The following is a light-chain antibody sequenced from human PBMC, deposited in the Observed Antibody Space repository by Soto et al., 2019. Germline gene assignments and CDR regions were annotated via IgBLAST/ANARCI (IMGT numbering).Light chain of an antibody. CDR1: QSISTW. CDR2: GAS. Sequence: DIQMTQSPSTLSASVGDRVTITCRASQSISTWLAWYQQKPGKAPKVLIYGASSLESGVPSRFSGSGSGTEFTLTISSLQPDDFATYYCQQYDTLSTFGPGTKVDIK. CDR3: QQYDTLST. V-gene: IGKV1-5*01. J-gene: IGKJ3*01.